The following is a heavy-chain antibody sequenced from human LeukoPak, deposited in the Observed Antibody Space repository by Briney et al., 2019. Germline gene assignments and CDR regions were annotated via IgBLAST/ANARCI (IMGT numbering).Heavy chain of an antibody. Sequence: ASVKVSCKVSGYTLTELSMHWVRQAPGKGLEWMGGFDPEDGETIYAQKFQGRVTMTRDTSTSTVYMELSSLRSEDTAVYYCARDRLLIYSGYDLADYWGQGTLVTVSS. CDR1: GYTLTELS. V-gene: IGHV1-24*01. D-gene: IGHD5-12*01. CDR3: ARDRLLIYSGYDLADY. J-gene: IGHJ4*02. CDR2: FDPEDGET.